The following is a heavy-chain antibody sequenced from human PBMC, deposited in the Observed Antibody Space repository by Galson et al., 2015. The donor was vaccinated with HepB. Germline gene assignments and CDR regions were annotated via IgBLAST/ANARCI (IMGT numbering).Heavy chain of an antibody. CDR2: IWSDGRNE. CDR1: GFTFSYHG. Sequence: LRLSCAASGFTFSYHGMHWVRQAPGKVLEWVAVIWSDGRNEHYADSVKGRFTISGDNSKTTLYLQMNSLRDDDTAVYYCARDLGGVDGDGLDVWGQGSAVTVSS. J-gene: IGHJ6*02. CDR3: ARDLGGVDGDGLDV. V-gene: IGHV3-33*01. D-gene: IGHD5-24*01.